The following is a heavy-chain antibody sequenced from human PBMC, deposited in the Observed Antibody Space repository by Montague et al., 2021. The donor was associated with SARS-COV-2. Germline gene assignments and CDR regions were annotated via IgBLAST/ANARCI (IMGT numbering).Heavy chain of an antibody. D-gene: IGHD3-3*01. Sequence: TLSLTCTVSGGSISSGGYYWSWIRQHPGKGLEWIGYIYYSGSTYYNPSLKSRVTISVDTSKNQFSLKLSSVTAADTAVYYCAGAPTIFGVVITNFDYWGQGTLVTVSS. J-gene: IGHJ4*02. V-gene: IGHV4-31*03. CDR3: AGAPTIFGVVITNFDY. CDR1: GGSISSGGYY. CDR2: IYYSGST.